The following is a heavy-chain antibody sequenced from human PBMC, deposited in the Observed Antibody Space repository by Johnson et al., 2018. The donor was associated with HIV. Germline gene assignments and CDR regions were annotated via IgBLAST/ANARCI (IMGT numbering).Heavy chain of an antibody. V-gene: IGHV3-66*03. CDR2: IYSGGST. CDR3: ARGIGDEYAFDV. D-gene: IGHD2-21*01. J-gene: IGHJ3*01. CDR1: GFTVNNNY. Sequence: VQLVESGGGLIQPGESLRLSCAASGFTVNNNYMNWVRQTPGKGLEWVSVIYSGGSTYYGDSVEGRFTISRDNSKNTLYLQMNSLRAEDTAVYFCARGIGDEYAFDVWGQGTMVTVSS.